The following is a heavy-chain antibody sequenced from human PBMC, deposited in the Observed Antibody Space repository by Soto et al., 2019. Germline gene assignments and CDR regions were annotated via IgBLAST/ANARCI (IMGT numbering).Heavy chain of an antibody. CDR1: GLSFSSNW. CDR2: INQDGSEK. CDR3: FNVAFGY. J-gene: IGHJ4*02. V-gene: IGHV3-7*01. Sequence: TGGPLRLSCTASGLSFSSNWMSWVRQAPGKGPEWVANINQDGSEKYCADSVKGRFTISRDNAKNSLYLQMDSLRVEDTALYYCFNVAFGYWGRGTLVTVSS.